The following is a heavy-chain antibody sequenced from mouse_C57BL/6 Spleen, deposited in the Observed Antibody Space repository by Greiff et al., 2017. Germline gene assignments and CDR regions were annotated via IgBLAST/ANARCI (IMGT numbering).Heavy chain of an antibody. J-gene: IGHJ2*01. V-gene: IGHV5-4*01. D-gene: IGHD1-1*01. Sequence: EVQLVESGGGLVKPGGSLKLSCAASGFTFSSYAMSWVRQTPEKRLEWVATISDGGSYTYYPDNVKGRFTISRDNAKNNLYLQMSHLKSEDTAMYYCARDPGYYYGSSHYFDYWGQGTTLTVSS. CDR1: GFTFSSYA. CDR3: ARDPGYYYGSSHYFDY. CDR2: ISDGGSYT.